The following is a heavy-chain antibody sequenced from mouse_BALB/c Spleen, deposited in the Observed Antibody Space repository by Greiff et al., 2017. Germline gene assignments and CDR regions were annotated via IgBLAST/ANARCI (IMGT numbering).Heavy chain of an antibody. V-gene: IGHV1-54*01. Sequence: VQLQQSGAELVRPGTSVKVSCKASGYAFTNYLIEWVKQRPGQGLEWIGVINPGSGGTNYNEKFKGKATLTADKSSSTAYMQLSSLTSDDSAVYFCARGGYRYDHAYWGQGTTLTVSS. CDR3: ARGGYRYDHAY. CDR1: GYAFTNYL. J-gene: IGHJ2*01. CDR2: INPGSGGT. D-gene: IGHD2-14*01.